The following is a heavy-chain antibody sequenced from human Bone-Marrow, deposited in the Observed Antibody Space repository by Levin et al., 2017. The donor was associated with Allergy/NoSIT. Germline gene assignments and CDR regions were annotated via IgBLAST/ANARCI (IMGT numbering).Heavy chain of an antibody. V-gene: IGHV3-23*01. Sequence: PVASVKVSCAASGFTFSSYAMSWVRQAPGKGLEWVSAISGSGGSTYYADSVKGRFTISRDNSKNTLYLQMNSLRAEDTAVYYCAKRLYYYGSGNDYWGQGTLVTVSS. D-gene: IGHD3-10*01. J-gene: IGHJ4*02. CDR2: ISGSGGST. CDR1: GFTFSSYA. CDR3: AKRLYYYGSGNDY.